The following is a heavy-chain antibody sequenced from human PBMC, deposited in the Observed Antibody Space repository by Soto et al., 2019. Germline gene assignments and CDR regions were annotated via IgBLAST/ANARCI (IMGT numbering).Heavy chain of an antibody. J-gene: IGHJ5*02. CDR3: AKASSGWKFDP. V-gene: IGHV3-7*03. D-gene: IGHD6-19*01. Sequence: GSLRLSCAASGFTFSNYWMSWVRQAPGKGLEWVANIKQDGSEKYYVDSVKGRFTISRDNAKNSLYLQMSSLRAEDTAEYYCAKASSGWKFDPWGQGTLVTVSS. CDR2: IKQDGSEK. CDR1: GFTFSNYW.